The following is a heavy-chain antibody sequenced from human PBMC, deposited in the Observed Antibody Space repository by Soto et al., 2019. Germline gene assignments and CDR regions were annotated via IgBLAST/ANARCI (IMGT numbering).Heavy chain of an antibody. J-gene: IGHJ4*02. CDR1: GFTFSSYG. D-gene: IGHD4-17*01. Sequence: QVQLVESGGGVVQPGRSLRLSCAASGFTFSSYGMHWVRQAPGKGLEWVAVIWYDGSNKYYADSVKGRFTISRDNSKNTLYLQMNSLRAEDTAVYYCARDGPYSVTPPYYFDYWGPGTLVTVSS. V-gene: IGHV3-33*01. CDR3: ARDGPYSVTPPYYFDY. CDR2: IWYDGSNK.